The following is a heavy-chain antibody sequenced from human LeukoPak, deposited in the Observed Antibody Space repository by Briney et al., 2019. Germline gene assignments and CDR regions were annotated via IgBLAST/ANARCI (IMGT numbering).Heavy chain of an antibody. Sequence: GGSLRLSCAASGFTFSSYSLNWVRQAPGKGLEWVSSISSSSSYIYYADSVKGRFTISRDNSKNTLYLQMNSLRAEDTAVYYCAKVVPAAQGGSGSYLGIVWTPLGPLDHHVEKRIDPWGQGTLVTVSS. V-gene: IGHV3-21*01. CDR1: GFTFSSYS. CDR2: ISSSSSYI. J-gene: IGHJ5*02. CDR3: AKVVPAAQGGSGSYLGIVWTPLGPLDHHVEKRIDP. D-gene: IGHD3-10*01.